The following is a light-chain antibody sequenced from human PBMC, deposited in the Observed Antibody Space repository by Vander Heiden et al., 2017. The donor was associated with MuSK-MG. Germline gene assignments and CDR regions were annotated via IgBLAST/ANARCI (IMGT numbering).Light chain of an antibody. Sequence: DIQMTQSPSSLSASVGDRVTITCRASQSISNYLSWFHQQPGKAPKLLTHGASTLQSGVPSRFSGFASGTYFTLTINILQPDDFSTYYCQQSYTTPYTFGQGTHLEVK. V-gene: IGKV1-39*01. J-gene: IGKJ2*01. CDR3: QQSYTTPYT. CDR1: QSISNY. CDR2: GAS.